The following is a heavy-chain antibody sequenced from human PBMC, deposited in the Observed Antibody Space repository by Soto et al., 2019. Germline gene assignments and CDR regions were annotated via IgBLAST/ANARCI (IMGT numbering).Heavy chain of an antibody. V-gene: IGHV4-34*01. J-gene: IGHJ5*02. CDR1: GGSFSGYY. Sequence: PSETLSLTCAVYGGSFSGYYWSWIRQPPGKGLEWIGEINHSGSTNYNPSLKSRVTISVDTSKNQFSLKLSSVTAADTAVYYCARGRVVVVPAARKGRWFDPWGQGTPVTVSS. CDR2: INHSGST. D-gene: IGHD2-2*01. CDR3: ARGRVVVVPAARKGRWFDP.